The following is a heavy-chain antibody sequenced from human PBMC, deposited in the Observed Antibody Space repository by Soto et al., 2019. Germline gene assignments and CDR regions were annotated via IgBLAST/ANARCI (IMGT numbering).Heavy chain of an antibody. D-gene: IGHD6-13*01. CDR2: ISVTGAST. J-gene: IGHJ4*02. CDR1: GLTFSGSA. CDR3: AKIRSIAAAFSDY. Sequence: EVQLLESGGGLVQSGGSLRLSCAASGLTFSGSAMSWVRQAPGKGLEWVSSISVTGASTYYADSVQGRFTVSRDNSKDTFFLEMNSLRAEETAVYFCAKIRSIAAAFSDYWGQGTLVTVSS. V-gene: IGHV3-23*01.